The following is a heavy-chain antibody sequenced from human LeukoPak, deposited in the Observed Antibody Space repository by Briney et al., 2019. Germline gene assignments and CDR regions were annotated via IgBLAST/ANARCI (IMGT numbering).Heavy chain of an antibody. Sequence: GGSLRLSCAASGFTFSSYWMSWVRQAPGKGVEWVANIKQDGSEKYYVDSVKGRFTISRDNAKNSLYLQMNSLRAEDTAVYYCARDNYDFWSGYSYYYYMDVWGKGTTVTVSS. D-gene: IGHD3-3*01. V-gene: IGHV3-7*01. CDR2: IKQDGSEK. CDR1: GFTFSSYW. CDR3: ARDNYDFWSGYSYYYYMDV. J-gene: IGHJ6*03.